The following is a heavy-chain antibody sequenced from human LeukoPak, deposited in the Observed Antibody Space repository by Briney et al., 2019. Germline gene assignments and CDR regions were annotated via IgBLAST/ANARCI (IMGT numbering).Heavy chain of an antibody. CDR1: GDSFSGFY. J-gene: IGHJ6*03. Sequence: SETLSLICGVYGDSFSGFYWTWVRQAPGKGLEWIGEISYSGTPRYNPSLNSRITITLDTSKKQISLNLSPVTAADTAVYYCVRGNVKHYHSVADEYYYYMDVWGKGTAVIVTS. V-gene: IGHV4-34*01. D-gene: IGHD2/OR15-2a*01. CDR3: VRGNVKHYHSVADEYYYYMDV. CDR2: ISYSGTP.